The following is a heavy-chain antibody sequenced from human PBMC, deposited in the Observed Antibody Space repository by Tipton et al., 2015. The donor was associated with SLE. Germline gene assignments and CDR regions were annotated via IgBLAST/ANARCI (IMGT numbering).Heavy chain of an antibody. CDR2: IYPGDSDT. Sequence: QLVQSGPEVKKPGESLKISCKGSGYSFTSYSVGWVRQMPGKGLEWMGIIYPGDSDTRSSPSFQGQVTFSVDKSISTAYLQWGSLKASDTAMYYCARVLYGTSLFDYWGQGTLVTVSS. CDR3: ARVLYGTSLFDY. D-gene: IGHD2-8*01. CDR1: GYSFTSYS. J-gene: IGHJ4*02. V-gene: IGHV5-51*03.